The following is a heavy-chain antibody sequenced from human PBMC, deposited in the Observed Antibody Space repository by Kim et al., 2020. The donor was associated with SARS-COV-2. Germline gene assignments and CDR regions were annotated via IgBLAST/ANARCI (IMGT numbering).Heavy chain of an antibody. CDR3: ATRARIAMAGTWFDP. CDR2: FDPEDGET. Sequence: ASVKVSCKVSGYTLTELSMHWVRQAPGKGLEWMGGFDPEDGETIYAQKFQGRVTMTEDTSTDTAYMELSSLRSEETAVYYCATRARIAMAGTWFDPWGQGTLVTVYS. V-gene: IGHV1-24*01. CDR1: GYTLTELS. D-gene: IGHD6-19*01. J-gene: IGHJ5*02.